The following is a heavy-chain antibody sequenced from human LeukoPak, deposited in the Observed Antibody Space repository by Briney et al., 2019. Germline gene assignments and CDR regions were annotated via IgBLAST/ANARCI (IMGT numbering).Heavy chain of an antibody. J-gene: IGHJ6*03. D-gene: IGHD3-3*01. Sequence: SETLSLTCTVSGGSISSYYWSWIRQPPGKGLEWIGYIYYSGSTNYNPSLKSRVTISVDTSKNQFSLKLSSVTAADTAVYYCARDGGQHYMDVWGKGTTVTVSS. V-gene: IGHV4-59*01. CDR3: ARDGGQHYMDV. CDR2: IYYSGST. CDR1: GGSISSYY.